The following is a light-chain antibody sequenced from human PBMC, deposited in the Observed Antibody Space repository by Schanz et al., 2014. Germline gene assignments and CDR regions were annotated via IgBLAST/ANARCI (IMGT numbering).Light chain of an antibody. J-gene: IGKJ2*01. V-gene: IGKV1-8*01. CDR3: QQYNKWPLYT. CDR2: AAS. CDR1: QGISSY. Sequence: AIRITQSPSSLSASTGDRVTITCRASQGISSYLAWYQQKPGKAPKLLIYAASTLQSGVPSRFRGSGSGTDFTLTISCLQSEDFAVYYCQQYNKWPLYTFGQGTKLEIK.